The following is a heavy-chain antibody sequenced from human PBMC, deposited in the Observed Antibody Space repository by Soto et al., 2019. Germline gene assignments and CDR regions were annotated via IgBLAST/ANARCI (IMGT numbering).Heavy chain of an antibody. CDR3: AKDPAVLWFGGVSSMDV. J-gene: IGHJ6*02. V-gene: IGHV3-23*01. D-gene: IGHD3-10*01. CDR1: GFTFSSYA. CDR2: ISGTGSST. Sequence: PGGSLRLSCAASGFTFSSYAMSWVRQAPGKGLEWVSGISGTGSSTYYADSVQGRFTISRDNSKNTLYLQMNSLRVEDTAVYYCAKDPAVLWFGGVSSMDVWGQGTTVTVSS.